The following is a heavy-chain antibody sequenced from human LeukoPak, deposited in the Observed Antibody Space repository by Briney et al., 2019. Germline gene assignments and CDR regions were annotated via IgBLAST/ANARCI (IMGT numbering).Heavy chain of an antibody. CDR3: ARDSLIQYGSGSYWGFDY. J-gene: IGHJ4*02. CDR1: GFIFSNYW. Sequence: YPGGSLRLSCAASGFIFSNYWMSWVRQAPGKGPEWVGDIKTDGSDKYYVGSVKGRFTISGDNAKNSLYLQMNSLRAEDTAVYYCARDSLIQYGSGSYWGFDYWGQGILVTVSS. V-gene: IGHV3-7*03. CDR2: IKTDGSDK. D-gene: IGHD3-10*01.